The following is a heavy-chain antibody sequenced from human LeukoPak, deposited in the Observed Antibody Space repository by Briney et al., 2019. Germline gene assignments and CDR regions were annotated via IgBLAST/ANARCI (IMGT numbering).Heavy chain of an antibody. CDR2: ISNIGTSI. D-gene: IGHD6-19*01. CDR1: GFTFSRYS. J-gene: IGHJ3*02. V-gene: IGHV3-21*01. Sequence: PGGSLRLSCAVSGFTFSRYSMNWVRQAPGKGLEWVSSISNIGTSIYYADSVKGRFTISRDNAKNSLYLQMDSLRAEDTAVYYCARSSGGPSGAFDIWGQGTMVTVSS. CDR3: ARSSGGPSGAFDI.